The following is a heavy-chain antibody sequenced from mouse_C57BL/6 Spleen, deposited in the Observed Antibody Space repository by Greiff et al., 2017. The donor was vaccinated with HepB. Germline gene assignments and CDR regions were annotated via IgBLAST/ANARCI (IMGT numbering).Heavy chain of an antibody. V-gene: IGHV1-64*01. Sequence: QVQLKQPGAELVKPGASVKLSCKASGYTFTSYWMHWVKQRPGQGLEWIGMIHPNSGSTNYNEKFKSKATLTVDKSSSTAYMQLSSLTSEDSAVYYCARQGFTTVVATYYAMDYWGQGTSVTVSS. CDR1: GYTFTSYW. CDR3: ARQGFTTVVATYYAMDY. CDR2: IHPNSGST. J-gene: IGHJ4*01. D-gene: IGHD1-1*01.